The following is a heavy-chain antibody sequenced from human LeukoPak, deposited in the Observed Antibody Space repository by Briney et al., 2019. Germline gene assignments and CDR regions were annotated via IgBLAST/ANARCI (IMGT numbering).Heavy chain of an antibody. CDR2: ISGSGGST. V-gene: IGHV3-23*01. CDR1: DESFSDYY. D-gene: IGHD5-24*01. CDR3: AKDRNRATRDFQH. Sequence: ETLSLTCGVYDESFSDYYWSWVRQAPGKGLEWVSAISGSGGSTYYADSVKGRFTIFRDNSKNTLYLQMNSLRAEDTAVYYCAKDRNRATRDFQHWGQGTLVTVSS. J-gene: IGHJ1*01.